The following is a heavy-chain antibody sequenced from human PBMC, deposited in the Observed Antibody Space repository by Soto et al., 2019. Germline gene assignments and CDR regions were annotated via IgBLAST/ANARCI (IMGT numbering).Heavy chain of an antibody. Sequence: QVQLVQSGAEVKKPGASVKISCKASGYTFTSYYMHWVRQAPGQGLEWMGIINPSGGSTTYAQKYQGRVTMTRETSTSTVYMELSSLRSADTAVYYCARPRDYYYGMDVWGQGTTVTVSS. J-gene: IGHJ6*02. CDR2: INPSGGST. CDR1: GYTFTSYY. V-gene: IGHV1-46*01. CDR3: ARPRDYYYGMDV.